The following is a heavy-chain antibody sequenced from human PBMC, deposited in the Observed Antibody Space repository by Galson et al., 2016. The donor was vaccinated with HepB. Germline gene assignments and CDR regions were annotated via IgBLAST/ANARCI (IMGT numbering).Heavy chain of an antibody. D-gene: IGHD6-6*01. J-gene: IGHJ4*02. CDR3: AKDRWTGQLLPHGFDY. Sequence: SLRLSCAASEFTFTSYAMSWVRQAPGKGLEWVSSINNSGGRTHYADSVRGRFTISRDNSKNKLFLQMNSLRAEDTALYYCAKDRWTGQLLPHGFDYLGQGTLVTVSS. CDR2: INNSGGRT. CDR1: EFTFTSYA. V-gene: IGHV3-23*01.